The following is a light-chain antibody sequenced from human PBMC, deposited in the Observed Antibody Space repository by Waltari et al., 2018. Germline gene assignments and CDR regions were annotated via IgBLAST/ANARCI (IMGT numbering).Light chain of an antibody. Sequence: SGSPGQSVTISCTGTSSDVGFYNYVSWYQQHPGKAPKLMIYEVNTRPSGVPDRFSGSKSGNTASLTVSGLQAEDEGDYYCSSYAGSNNLVFGGGTKLTVL. CDR2: EVN. CDR1: SSDVGFYNY. CDR3: SSYAGSNNLV. J-gene: IGLJ2*01. V-gene: IGLV2-8*01.